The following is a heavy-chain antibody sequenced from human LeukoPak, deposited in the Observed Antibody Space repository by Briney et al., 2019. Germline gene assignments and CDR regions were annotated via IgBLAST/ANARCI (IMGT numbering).Heavy chain of an antibody. J-gene: IGHJ4*02. Sequence: GRSLRLSCAASGFTFSSYGMHWVRQAPGKGLEWVAVISYDGSNKYYADSVKGRFTISRDNAKNSLYLQMNSLRAEDTAVYYCARLWFGEHFDYWGQGTLVTVSS. CDR2: ISYDGSNK. CDR1: GFTFSSYG. V-gene: IGHV3-30*03. D-gene: IGHD3-10*01. CDR3: ARLWFGEHFDY.